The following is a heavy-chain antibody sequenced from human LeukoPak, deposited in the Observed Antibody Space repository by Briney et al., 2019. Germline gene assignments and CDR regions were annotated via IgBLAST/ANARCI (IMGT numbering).Heavy chain of an antibody. V-gene: IGHV4-59*01. D-gene: IGHD6-13*01. CDR3: ARDLGYKSSWSPFGD. CDR1: GGSISSYY. Sequence: SGTLSLTCTVSGGSISSYYWRWIRQPPGKGLEWLGYIYYSGNTDYNPSLKSRVTISVDTSKNQFSLRLSSLTAADTAVYYCARDLGYKSSWSPFGDWGQGTLVTVSS. CDR2: IYYSGNT. J-gene: IGHJ4*02.